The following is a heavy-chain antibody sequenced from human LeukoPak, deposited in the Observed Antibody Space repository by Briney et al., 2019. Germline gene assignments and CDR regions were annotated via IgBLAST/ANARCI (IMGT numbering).Heavy chain of an antibody. CDR3: ARDLRISGCSDY. J-gene: IGHJ4*02. CDR1: GFTVSSYA. D-gene: IGHD5-12*01. V-gene: IGHV3-23*01. Sequence: GGSLRLSCAASGFTVSSYAMGWVRQAPGKGLEWVSVISGSSDNTYFADSVRGRFTIPRDNSKNTLYLQMSSLRAEDTAVYYCARDLRISGCSDYWGQGTLVSVSS. CDR2: ISGSSDNT.